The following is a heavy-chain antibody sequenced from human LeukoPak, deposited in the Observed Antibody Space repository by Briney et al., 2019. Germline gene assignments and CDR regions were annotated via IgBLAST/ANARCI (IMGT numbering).Heavy chain of an antibody. V-gene: IGHV4-39*01. Sequence: SETLSLTCGVSGGSFSSYYWGWIRQPPGKGLEWIGSIYYSGSTYYNPSLKSRVTISVDTSKNQFSLKLSSVTAAGTAVYYCARSSAYYDILTGYYNPGGPNFDYWGQGTLVTVSS. CDR1: GGSFSSYY. CDR3: ARSSAYYDILTGYYNPGGPNFDY. D-gene: IGHD3-9*01. CDR2: IYYSGST. J-gene: IGHJ4*02.